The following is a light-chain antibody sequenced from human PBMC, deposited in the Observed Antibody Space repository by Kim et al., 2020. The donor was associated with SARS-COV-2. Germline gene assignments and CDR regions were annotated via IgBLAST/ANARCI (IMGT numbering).Light chain of an antibody. CDR1: QSVRNNY. CDR3: QQYVTSPRT. J-gene: IGKJ2*01. Sequence: EIVLTQSPGTLSLSPGERATLSCRASQSVRNNYLAWYQQKPGQAPRLLVYGASGRATGIPDRFSGSGSGTDFTLTITRLEPEDFAVYFCQQYVTSPRTFGQGTKLEI. CDR2: GAS. V-gene: IGKV3-20*01.